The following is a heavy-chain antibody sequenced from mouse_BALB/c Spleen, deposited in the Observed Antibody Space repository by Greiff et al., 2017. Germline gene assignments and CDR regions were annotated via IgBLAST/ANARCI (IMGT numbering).Heavy chain of an antibody. CDR3: AREAGTGYYAMDY. CDR1: GFTFSSYA. D-gene: IGHD4-1*01. J-gene: IGHJ4*01. CDR2: ISSGGSYT. V-gene: IGHV5-9-4*01. Sequence: EVHLVESGGGLVKPGGSLKLSCAASGFTFSSYAMSWVRQSPEKRLEWVAEISSGGSYTYYPDTVTGRFTISRDNAKNTLYLEMSSLRSEDTAMYYCAREAGTGYYAMDYWGQGTSVTVSS.